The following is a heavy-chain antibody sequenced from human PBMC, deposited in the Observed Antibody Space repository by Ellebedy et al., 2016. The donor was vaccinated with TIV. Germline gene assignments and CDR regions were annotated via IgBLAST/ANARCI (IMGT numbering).Heavy chain of an antibody. CDR3: AREQDGNKDS. D-gene: IGHD4-23*01. Sequence: AASVKVSCKASGYTFTDYYMHWVRQAPGQGLEWMGWIRPINGGTNSAQKFQGRVTLTRHTYISTAYMELSSLTSDDTAIYYCAREQDGNKDSWGQGTLVSVSS. CDR2: IRPINGGT. CDR1: GYTFTDYY. J-gene: IGHJ4*02. V-gene: IGHV1-2*02.